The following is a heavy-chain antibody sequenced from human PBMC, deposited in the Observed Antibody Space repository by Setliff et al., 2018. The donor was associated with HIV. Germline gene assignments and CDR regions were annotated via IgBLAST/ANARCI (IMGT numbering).Heavy chain of an antibody. V-gene: IGHV4-39*07. CDR3: ARERSALLWKNWFDP. D-gene: IGHD3-10*01. Sequence: PSETLSLTCTVSGGSISSNIYFWGWIRQPPGKGLEWIGSIYYSGSANYNPSLKSRVTISVDTSKNQFSLKLSSVTAADTAVYYCARERSALLWKNWFDPWGQGTLVTVSS. J-gene: IGHJ5*02. CDR2: IYYSGSA. CDR1: GGSISSNIYF.